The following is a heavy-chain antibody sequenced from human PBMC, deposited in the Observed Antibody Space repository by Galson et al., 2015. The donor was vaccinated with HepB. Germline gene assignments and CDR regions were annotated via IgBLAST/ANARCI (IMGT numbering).Heavy chain of an antibody. V-gene: IGHV3-33*01. CDR2: IFSDGSNK. CDR1: GFTFSSYG. CDR3: ARDEDSGYDPQSHFFDY. Sequence: SLRLSCAASGFTFSSYGMHWVRQAPGKGLEWVAVIFSDGSNKDYPDSVKGRFTVSRDNSKNTLYLQMNSLRAEDTAVYYCARDEDSGYDPQSHFFDYWGQGTLVTVSS. D-gene: IGHD5-12*01. J-gene: IGHJ4*02.